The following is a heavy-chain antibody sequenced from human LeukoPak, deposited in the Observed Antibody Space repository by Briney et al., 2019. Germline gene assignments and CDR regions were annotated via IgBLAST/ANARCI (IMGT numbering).Heavy chain of an antibody. Sequence: PGGSLRLSCATSGFTFGSHPMHWVRQAPGKGLEWVSVIYRDGSIYYADSVKGRFTISRDNSKNTVYLQMNSLRAEDTAVYYCARQKDGGSYAFDHWGQGTLVTVSS. CDR1: GFTFGSHP. CDR2: IYRDGSI. D-gene: IGHD2-15*01. J-gene: IGHJ4*02. V-gene: IGHV3-66*04. CDR3: ARQKDGGSYAFDH.